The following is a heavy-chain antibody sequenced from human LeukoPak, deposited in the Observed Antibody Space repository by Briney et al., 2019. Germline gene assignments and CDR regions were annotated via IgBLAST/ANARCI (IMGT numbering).Heavy chain of an antibody. V-gene: IGHV3-23*01. CDR3: AKDATPRNSFWDHFDS. Sequence: GGSLRLSCVASGFTFSIHGMSWVRQAPGKGLEWVSSVGGGNDIHYADSVKGRFTASRDDSKSTVYLQMNSVRVEDTAFYFCAKDATPRNSFWDHFDSWGQGTLVTASS. CDR2: VGGGNDI. J-gene: IGHJ4*02. CDR1: GFTFSIHG. D-gene: IGHD1-7*01.